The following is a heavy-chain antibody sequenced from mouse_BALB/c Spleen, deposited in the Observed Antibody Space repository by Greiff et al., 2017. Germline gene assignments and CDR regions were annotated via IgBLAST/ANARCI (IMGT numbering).Heavy chain of an antibody. CDR3: ARAGEDCNYAVQFAY. V-gene: IGHV1-7*01. Sequence: QVQLKESGAELAKPGASVKMSCKASGYTFTSYWMHWVKQRPGQGLEWIGYINPSTGYTEYNQKFKDKATLTADKSSSTAYMQLSSLTSEDSAVYYCARAGEDCNYAVQFAYWGQGTLVTVSA. D-gene: IGHD2-1*01. J-gene: IGHJ3*01. CDR1: GYTFTSYW. CDR2: INPSTGYT.